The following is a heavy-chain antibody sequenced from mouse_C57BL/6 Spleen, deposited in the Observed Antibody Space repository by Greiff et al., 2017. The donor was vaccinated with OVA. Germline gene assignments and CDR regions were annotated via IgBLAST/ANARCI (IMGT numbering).Heavy chain of an antibody. D-gene: IGHD1-1*01. J-gene: IGHJ2*01. CDR2: ISDGGSYT. Sequence: EVQVVESGGGLVKPGGSLKLSCAASGFTFSSYAMSWVRQTPEKRLEWVATISDGGSYTYYPDNVKGRFTISRDNAKNNLYLQMSHLKSEDTAMYYCARALLTSPFDYWGQGTTLTVSS. V-gene: IGHV5-4*01. CDR1: GFTFSSYA. CDR3: ARALLTSPFDY.